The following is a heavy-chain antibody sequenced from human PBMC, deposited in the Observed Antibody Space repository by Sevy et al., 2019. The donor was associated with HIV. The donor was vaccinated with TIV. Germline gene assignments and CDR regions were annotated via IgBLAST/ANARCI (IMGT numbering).Heavy chain of an antibody. J-gene: IGHJ4*02. Sequence: GGSLRLSCAASGFTFSSYAMSWVRQAPGKGLEWVSAISGSGGSTYYADSVKGRFTISRDNSKNTLYLQMNSLRAEDTAVYYCAKAIQGYSSGGSCYDYWGQGTLVTVSS. CDR1: GFTFSSYA. CDR3: AKAIQGYSSGGSCYDY. CDR2: ISGSGGST. D-gene: IGHD2-15*01. V-gene: IGHV3-23*01.